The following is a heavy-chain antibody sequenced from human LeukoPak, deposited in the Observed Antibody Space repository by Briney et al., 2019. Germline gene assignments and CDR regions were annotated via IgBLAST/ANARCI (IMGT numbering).Heavy chain of an antibody. CDR3: ARVGTIFGVVQGDY. Sequence: GGSLRLSCAASGFTVSSNYMSWVRQAPGKGLEGVSVIYSGGSTYYADSVKGRFTISRDNSKNTLYLQMNSLRAEDTAVYYCARVGTIFGVVQGDYWGQGTLVTVSS. CDR1: GFTVSSNY. D-gene: IGHD3-3*01. CDR2: IYSGGST. J-gene: IGHJ4*02. V-gene: IGHV3-53*01.